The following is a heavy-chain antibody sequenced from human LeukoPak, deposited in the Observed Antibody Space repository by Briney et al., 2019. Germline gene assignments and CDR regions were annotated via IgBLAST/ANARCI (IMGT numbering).Heavy chain of an antibody. V-gene: IGHV3-21*06. Sequence: GGSLRLSCAASGFTFSSYSMNWVRQAPGKGLEWVSSISSSSSYIYYADSVKGRFTISRDNAKNSLYLQMNSLRAEDTAVYYCASYYDGTSGMDVWGQGTTVTVSS. D-gene: IGHD3-22*01. CDR2: ISSSSSYI. J-gene: IGHJ6*02. CDR3: ASYYDGTSGMDV. CDR1: GFTFSSYS.